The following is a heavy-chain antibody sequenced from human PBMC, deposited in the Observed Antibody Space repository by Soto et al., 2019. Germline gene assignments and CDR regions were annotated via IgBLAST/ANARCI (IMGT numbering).Heavy chain of an antibody. J-gene: IGHJ4*02. CDR1: GLTFNNYW. D-gene: IGHD3-16*01. CDR2: ISGDGRTT. V-gene: IGHV3-74*03. CDR3: AGGDYAGAGTFYLTDH. Sequence: EVQLVESGGGLVQPGGSLRLSCTVSGLTFNNYWMHWVRQAPGKGPVWVSRISGDGRTTTYADSVRGRFTISRDNAKNTVYLQMHSLRAEDTAVYYCAGGDYAGAGTFYLTDHWGQGSLVTVSS.